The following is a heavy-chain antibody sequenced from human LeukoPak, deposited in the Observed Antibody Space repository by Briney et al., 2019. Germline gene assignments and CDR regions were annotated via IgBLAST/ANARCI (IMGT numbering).Heavy chain of an antibody. CDR1: GGSFSGYY. J-gene: IGHJ5*02. D-gene: IGHD2-2*01. Sequence: SETLSLTCAVYGGSFSGYYWSWIRQPPGKGLEWIGEINHSGSTNYNPSLKSRVTISVDTSKNQFSLKLSSVTAADTAVYYCARLPVPANENWLDPWGQGTLVTVSS. V-gene: IGHV4-34*01. CDR2: INHSGST. CDR3: ARLPVPANENWLDP.